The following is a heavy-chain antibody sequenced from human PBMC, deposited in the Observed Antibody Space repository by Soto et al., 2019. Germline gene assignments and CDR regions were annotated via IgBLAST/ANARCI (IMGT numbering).Heavy chain of an antibody. D-gene: IGHD3-10*01. Sequence: QVQLVQSGAEVKRPGSSVKVSCKASGDTFNFYSINWVRQAPGLGLEWMGRVNPIVSRSNYAQKFQGRGTXTXDXXTGTAYMELSSLRSEDTAIYYCASSYGSGYRAFDYWGQGALVTVSS. CDR2: VNPIVSRS. V-gene: IGHV1-69*02. J-gene: IGHJ4*02. CDR1: GDTFNFYS. CDR3: ASSYGSGYRAFDY.